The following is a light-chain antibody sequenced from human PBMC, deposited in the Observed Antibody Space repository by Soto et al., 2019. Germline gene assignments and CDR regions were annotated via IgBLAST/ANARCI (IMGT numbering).Light chain of an antibody. J-gene: IGKJ5*01. CDR3: QQYNNWPGT. Sequence: EIVMTQSPATLSVSPVERATLSCRASQSVSSNLAWYQQKPGQAPRLLIYGASTRATGIPARFSGSGSGTEFTLTISSLQSEDFAVYYCQQYNNWPGTFGQGTRLEI. CDR1: QSVSSN. V-gene: IGKV3-15*01. CDR2: GAS.